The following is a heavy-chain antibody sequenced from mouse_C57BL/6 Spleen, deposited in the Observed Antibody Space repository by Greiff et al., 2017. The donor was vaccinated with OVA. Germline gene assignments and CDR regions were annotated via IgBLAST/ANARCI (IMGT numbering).Heavy chain of an antibody. J-gene: IGHJ3*01. Sequence: EVQLQQSGPGLVKPSQSLSLTCSVTGYSITSGYYWNWIRQFPGNKLEWMGYISYDGSNNYNPSLKNRISITRDTSKNQFFLKLNSVTTEDTATYYGAREGGGFAYWGQGTLVTVSA. CDR2: ISYDGSN. V-gene: IGHV3-6*01. CDR1: GYSITSGYY. CDR3: AREGGGFAY.